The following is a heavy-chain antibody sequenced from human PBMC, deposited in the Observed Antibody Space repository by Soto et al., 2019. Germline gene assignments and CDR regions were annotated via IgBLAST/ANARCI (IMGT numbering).Heavy chain of an antibody. CDR2: IFHDGTA. CDR3: ARLVYDPRLAYLYFDF. Sequence: PSETLSLTCAVSGVSISSGNWWAWVRQSPQGGLEYIGEIFHDGTANYYPSFQRRVALSVDTSNNHFSLRLASLTSSDTAIYYFARLVYDPRLAYLYFDFWRQGALVTV. J-gene: IGHJ4*02. V-gene: IGHV4-4*02. CDR1: GVSISSGNW. D-gene: IGHD3-16*01.